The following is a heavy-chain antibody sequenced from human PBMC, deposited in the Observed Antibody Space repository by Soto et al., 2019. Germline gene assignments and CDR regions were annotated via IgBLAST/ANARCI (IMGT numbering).Heavy chain of an antibody. V-gene: IGHV1-18*01. CDR3: ARVSGSGSYFPIGY. D-gene: IGHD3-10*01. CDR2: ISAYNGNT. Sequence: GASVKVSFKASGYTFTSYGISWVRQAPGQGLEWMGWISAYNGNTNYAQKLQGRVTMTTDTSTSTAYMELRSLRSDDTAVYYCARVSGSGSYFPIGYWGQGTLVTVSS. J-gene: IGHJ4*02. CDR1: GYTFTSYG.